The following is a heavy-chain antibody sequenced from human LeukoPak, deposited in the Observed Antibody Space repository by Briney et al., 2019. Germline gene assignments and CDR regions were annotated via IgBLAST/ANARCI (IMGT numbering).Heavy chain of an antibody. V-gene: IGHV3-23*01. J-gene: IGHJ4*02. CDR2: ISGSGGTT. Sequence: GGSLRLSCAASGFTFSNYGMSWVRQAPGKGLEWISAISGSGGTTYYADSVKGRFTISRDNSKNTLYLQMNSLTSEDTAIYYCARGRGSGSYYASFDYWGQGTLVTVSS. CDR1: GFTFSNYG. D-gene: IGHD1-26*01. CDR3: ARGRGSGSYYASFDY.